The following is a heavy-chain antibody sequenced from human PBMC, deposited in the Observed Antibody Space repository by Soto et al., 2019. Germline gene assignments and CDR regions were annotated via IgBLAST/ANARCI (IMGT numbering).Heavy chain of an antibody. CDR2: IIPVFGTT. D-gene: IGHD3-16*01. CDR3: ARGGGPYVWFNEF. CDR1: GGPFSSFA. V-gene: IGHV1-69*01. Sequence: QEQLVQSGPEVKKPGSSVKVSCKDSGGPFSSFAISWVRQAPGQGLEWLGGIIPVFGTTNYAEKFQGRVTITADESTNTAYMELSGLRSGDTAIYYCARGGGPYVWFNEFWGQGTLVTVSS. J-gene: IGHJ4*02.